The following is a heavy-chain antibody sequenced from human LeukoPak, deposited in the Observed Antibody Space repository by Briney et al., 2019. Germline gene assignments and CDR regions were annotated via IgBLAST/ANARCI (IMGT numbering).Heavy chain of an antibody. CDR2: IRYDGTNK. CDR3: ARDFWGAYRVDFFDY. D-gene: IGHD3-3*01. CDR1: GFTFSRYG. Sequence: PGGSLRLSCAASGFTFSRYGMHWVRQAPGKGLEWVAFIRYDGTNKEYADSVKGRFTISRDNSKNTVYLLMNSLRTKDTAVYYCARDFWGAYRVDFFDYWGQGTLVTVSS. V-gene: IGHV3-30*02. J-gene: IGHJ4*02.